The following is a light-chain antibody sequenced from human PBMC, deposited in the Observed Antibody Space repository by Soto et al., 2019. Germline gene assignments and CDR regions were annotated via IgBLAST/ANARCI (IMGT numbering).Light chain of an antibody. CDR2: DDN. J-gene: IGLJ1*01. CDR1: SSNIGGHS. Sequence: QPVLTQPPSWSAAPGQTVTISCSGSSSNIGGHSVSWYQQLPGTAPKLLIYDDNKRPSGIPDRFSGSKSGTSATLGITGFQHGDEVDYYCGSWDSSRSAHVFGTGTKGTVL. V-gene: IGLV1-51*01. CDR3: GSWDSSRSAHV.